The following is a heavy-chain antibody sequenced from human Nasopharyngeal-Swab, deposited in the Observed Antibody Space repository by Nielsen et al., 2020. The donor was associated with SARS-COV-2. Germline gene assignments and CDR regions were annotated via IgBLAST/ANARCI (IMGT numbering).Heavy chain of an antibody. J-gene: IGHJ4*02. CDR1: GFTFRNHG. D-gene: IGHD4-23*01. Sequence: GGSLRLSCAASGFTFRNHGMHWVRQAPGKGLEWVGIITSGGRTQVYADSVEGRFTISRDDPENTLYLQMNSLTTDDTAVYYCARDEVQQGTTTVGYLDYWGQGTLVTVSP. V-gene: IGHV3-30*03. CDR3: ARDEVQQGTTTVGYLDY. CDR2: ITSGGRTQ.